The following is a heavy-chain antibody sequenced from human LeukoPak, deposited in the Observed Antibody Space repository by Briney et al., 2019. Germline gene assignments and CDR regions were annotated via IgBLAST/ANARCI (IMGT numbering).Heavy chain of an antibody. V-gene: IGHV4-39*01. D-gene: IGHD4-23*01. CDR1: GGSISSSSYY. CDR2: IYYSGTT. CDR3: ARYVVTRGYSFDY. Sequence: SEILSLTCTVSGGSISSSSYYWGWVRQPPGKGPEWIGTIYYSGTTYYNPSLKSRVTVSVDTSKNQFSLRLSSVTAADTAVYFCARYVVTRGYSFDYWGQGTLVTVSS. J-gene: IGHJ4*02.